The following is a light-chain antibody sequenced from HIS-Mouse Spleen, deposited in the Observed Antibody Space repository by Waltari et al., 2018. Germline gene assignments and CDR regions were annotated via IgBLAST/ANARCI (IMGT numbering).Light chain of an antibody. CDR2: DVS. CDR3: CSYAGSYTVV. J-gene: IGLJ2*01. Sequence: SALTQPRSVSGSPGQSVTISCTGTTSDVGGYNYFSWYQPHPGKAPKLMIYDVSKRPSGVPDRFSGSKSGNTASLTISGLQAEDEADYYCCSYAGSYTVVFGGGTKLTVL. V-gene: IGLV2-11*01. CDR1: TSDVGGYNY.